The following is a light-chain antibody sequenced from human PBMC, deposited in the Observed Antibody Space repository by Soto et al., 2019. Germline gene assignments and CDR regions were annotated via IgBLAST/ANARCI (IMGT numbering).Light chain of an antibody. J-gene: IGKJ2*01. V-gene: IGKV3-20*01. CDR1: QSVSSSW. CDR2: GAS. CDR3: QQYGSSLMYT. Sequence: EIVLTQSPGTLFLSPWERATLSCRASQSVSSSWLAWYQQKPGQAPRLLIYGASSRATGIPDRFSGSWSGTDFTLPISRLEPEDFAVYYCQQYGSSLMYTFGQGTKVEIK.